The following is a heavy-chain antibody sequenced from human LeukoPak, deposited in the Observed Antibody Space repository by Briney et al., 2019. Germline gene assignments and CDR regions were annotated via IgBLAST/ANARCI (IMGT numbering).Heavy chain of an antibody. Sequence: GGSLRLSCAASGFTFSNYWMSWVRQAPGKGLEWVANIKKDGSEKYYVDSVKGRFTISRDNAKNSLYLQMNSLRAEDTAVYYCARDRMLSDYWGQGTLVTVSS. V-gene: IGHV3-7*01. D-gene: IGHD3-10*02. J-gene: IGHJ4*02. CDR2: IKKDGSEK. CDR1: GFTFSNYW. CDR3: ARDRMLSDY.